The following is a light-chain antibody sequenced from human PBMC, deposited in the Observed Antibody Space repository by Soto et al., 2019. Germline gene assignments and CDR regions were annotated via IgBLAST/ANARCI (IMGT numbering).Light chain of an antibody. CDR1: QSISRY. CDR2: AAS. J-gene: IGKJ1*01. CDR3: QQSYSFWT. Sequence: DIQMTQSPSSLSASVGDRVTITCRASQSISRYLNWYQHKPGKAPNLLIYAASSLQSGVPSRFSGGGSGTDFTLTSSGLQPEDFATYYCQQSYSFWTFGQGTKVEIK. V-gene: IGKV1-39*01.